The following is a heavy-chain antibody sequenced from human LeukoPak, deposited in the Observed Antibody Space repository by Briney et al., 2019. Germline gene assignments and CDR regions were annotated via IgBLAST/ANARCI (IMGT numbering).Heavy chain of an antibody. J-gene: IGHJ5*02. V-gene: IGHV1-69*13. CDR3: AREATIFGVAVWGHNWFDP. CDR2: IIPIFGTA. Sequence: GASVKVSCKASGGTFISYAISWVRQAPGQGLEWMGGIIPIFGTANYAQKFQGRVTITADESTSTAYMELSSLRSDDTAVYYCAREATIFGVAVWGHNWFDPWGQGTLVTVSS. CDR1: GGTFISYA. D-gene: IGHD3-3*01.